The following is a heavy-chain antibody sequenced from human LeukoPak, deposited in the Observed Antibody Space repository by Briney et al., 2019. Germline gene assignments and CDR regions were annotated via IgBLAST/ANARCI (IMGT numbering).Heavy chain of an antibody. CDR2: ISWNSGSI. CDR3: AKAYCSSTSCYTGTNYFDY. D-gene: IGHD2-2*02. CDR1: GFTFSSYG. V-gene: IGHV3-9*01. Sequence: GGSLRLSCAASGFTFSSYGMHWVRQAPGKGLEWVSGISWNSGSIGYADSVKGRFTISRDNAKNSLYLQMNSLRAEDTALYYCAKAYCSSTSCYTGTNYFDYWGQGTLVTVSS. J-gene: IGHJ4*02.